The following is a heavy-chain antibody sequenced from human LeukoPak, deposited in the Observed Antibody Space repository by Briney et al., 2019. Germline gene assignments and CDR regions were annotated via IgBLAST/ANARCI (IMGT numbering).Heavy chain of an antibody. J-gene: IGHJ4*02. D-gene: IGHD1-26*01. CDR3: AREAGGSYSTFDY. Sequence: GASVKVSCKASGYTFTGYYMHWVRQAPGQGLEWMGWINPNSGGTNYAQKFQGRVTMTRDTSISTAYMELSRLRSDDTAVYYCAREAGGSYSTFDYWGQGTLVTVSS. V-gene: IGHV1-2*02. CDR1: GYTFTGYY. CDR2: INPNSGGT.